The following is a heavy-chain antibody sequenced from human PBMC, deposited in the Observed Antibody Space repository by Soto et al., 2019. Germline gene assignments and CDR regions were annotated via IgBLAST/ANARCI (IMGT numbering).Heavy chain of an antibody. CDR1: GVTFSSYA. J-gene: IGHJ4*02. Sequence: GGSLRLSCAASGVTFSSYAMSWVRQAPGKGLEWVSAISGSGGGTYYADSVKGRFTISRDNSKNTLYLQMNSLRAEDTAVYYCAKDSYDILTGYFSPFDCWGQGTLVTV. CDR3: AKDSYDILTGYFSPFDC. CDR2: ISGSGGGT. D-gene: IGHD3-9*01. V-gene: IGHV3-23*01.